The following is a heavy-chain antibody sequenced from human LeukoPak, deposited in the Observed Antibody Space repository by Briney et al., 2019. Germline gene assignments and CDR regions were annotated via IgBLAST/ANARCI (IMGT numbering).Heavy chain of an antibody. CDR1: GGSFSGYY. J-gene: IGHJ5*02. CDR2: INHSGST. CDR3: ARVVSRGYYYGSGRFDP. V-gene: IGHV4-34*01. D-gene: IGHD3-10*01. Sequence: SETLSLTCAVYGGSFSGYYWSWIRQPPGKGLEWIGEINHSGSTNYNPSLKSRVTISVDTSKNQFSLKLSSVTAADTAVYYCARVVSRGYYYGSGRFDPWGQGTLVTVSS.